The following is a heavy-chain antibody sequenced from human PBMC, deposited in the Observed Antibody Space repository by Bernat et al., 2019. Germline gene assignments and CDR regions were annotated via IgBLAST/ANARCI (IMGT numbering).Heavy chain of an antibody. CDR2: ISYDGSNK. J-gene: IGHJ2*01. CDR3: ARGDYGDYVGWYFDL. V-gene: IGHV3-30-3*01. D-gene: IGHD4-17*01. Sequence: VQLVESGGGLVQPGGSLRLSCAASGFTFSSYAMHWVRQAPGKGLEWVAVISYDGSNKYYADSVKGRFTISRDNSKNTLYLQMNSLRAEDTAVYYCARGDYGDYVGWYFDLWGRGTLVTVSS. CDR1: GFTFSSYA.